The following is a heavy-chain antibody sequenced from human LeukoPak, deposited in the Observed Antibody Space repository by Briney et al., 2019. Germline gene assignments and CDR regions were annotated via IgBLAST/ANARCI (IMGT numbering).Heavy chain of an antibody. D-gene: IGHD3-22*01. CDR1: GFTFSNYE. CDR2: ISNGGSTI. V-gene: IGHV3-48*03. Sequence: PGGSLRLSCAASGFTFSNYEMNWVRQAPGKGLEWVSYISNGGSTIYYADSVKGRFTISRDNAKNSLYLQMNSLRAEDTAVYYCARRLDSSGGCLDYWGQGTPVTVSS. CDR3: ARRLDSSGGCLDY. J-gene: IGHJ4*02.